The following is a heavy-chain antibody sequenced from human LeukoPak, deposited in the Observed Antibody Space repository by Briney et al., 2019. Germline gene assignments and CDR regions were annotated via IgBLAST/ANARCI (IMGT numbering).Heavy chain of an antibody. J-gene: IGHJ4*02. CDR3: ARDPGRYYDSSGYYPGY. Sequence: GGSLRLSCAASGFTFSSYTMNWVRQAPGKGLEWVSSISSSSLYIYYADSVKGRFTISRDNAKNSLYLQMNSLRAEDTAVYYCARDPGRYYDSSGYYPGYWGQGTLVTVSS. CDR2: ISSSSLYI. D-gene: IGHD3-22*01. CDR1: GFTFSSYT. V-gene: IGHV3-21*01.